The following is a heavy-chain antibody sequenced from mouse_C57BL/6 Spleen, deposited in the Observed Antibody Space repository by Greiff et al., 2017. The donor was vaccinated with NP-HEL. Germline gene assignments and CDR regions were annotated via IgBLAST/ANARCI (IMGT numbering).Heavy chain of an antibody. CDR1: GYTFTSYW. Sequence: QVQLQQSGAELAKPGVSVKLSCKASGYTFTSYWMHWVKQRPGQGLEWIGYINPSSGYTKYNQKFKDKATLTADKSSSTAYMQLSSLTYEDSAVYYCARSGDGYSYYFDYWGQGTTLTVSS. V-gene: IGHV1-7*01. CDR2: INPSSGYT. J-gene: IGHJ2*01. CDR3: ARSGDGYSYYFDY. D-gene: IGHD2-3*01.